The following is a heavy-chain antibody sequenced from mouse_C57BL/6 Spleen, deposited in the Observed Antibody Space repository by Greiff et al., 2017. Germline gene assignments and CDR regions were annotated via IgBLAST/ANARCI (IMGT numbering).Heavy chain of an antibody. CDR2: IHPNSGST. CDR3: ARSEDYDPLFDY. J-gene: IGHJ2*01. V-gene: IGHV1-64*01. D-gene: IGHD2-4*01. Sequence: QVQLQQPGAELVKPGASVKLSCKASGYTFTSYWMHWVKQRPGQGLEWIGMIHPNSGSTNYNEKFKSKATLTVDKSSSTAYMQLSSLTSEDSAVXYCARSEDYDPLFDYWGQGTTLTVSS. CDR1: GYTFTSYW.